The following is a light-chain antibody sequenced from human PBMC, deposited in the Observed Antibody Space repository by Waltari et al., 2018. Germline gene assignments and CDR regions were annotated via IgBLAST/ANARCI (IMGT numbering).Light chain of an antibody. CDR3: MQALQLPRT. CDR2: LGS. V-gene: IGKV2-28*01. CDR1: QSLLHSNGKNY. Sequence: EIVMTQSPLSLPVTPGEPASISCRASQSLLHSNGKNYLDWYLQKPGQSPQVLIYLGSNRASGVPDRFSGSGSGTDFTLKISRVEAEDVGAYYCMQALQLPRTFGQGTKVEIK. J-gene: IGKJ1*01.